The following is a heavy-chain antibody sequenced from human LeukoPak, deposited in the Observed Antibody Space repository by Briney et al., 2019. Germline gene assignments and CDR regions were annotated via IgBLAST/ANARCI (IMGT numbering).Heavy chain of an antibody. CDR1: GLTFSGSA. D-gene: IGHD7-27*01. Sequence: QPGGSLRLSCAASGLTFSGSAMHWVRQASGKGLEWVGRIRSKANSYATAYAASVKGRFTISRDDSKNTAYLQMNSLKTEDTAVYYCARDETGNFDYWGQGTLVTVSS. CDR3: ARDETGNFDY. CDR2: IRSKANSYAT. J-gene: IGHJ4*02. V-gene: IGHV3-73*01.